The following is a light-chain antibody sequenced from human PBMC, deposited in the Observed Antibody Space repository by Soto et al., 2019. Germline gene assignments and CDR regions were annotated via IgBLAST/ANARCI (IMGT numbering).Light chain of an antibody. CDR2: GAS. CDR1: QSVSSNF. CDR3: HQYDSWT. J-gene: IGKJ1*01. Sequence: IVLSQSPGTLSLSPGERTTLSCRASQSVSSNFLDWYQQKPGQAPRLLIYGASSRATGIPDRFSGSGSGTDFTLTSSRLEPEDFAVYYCHQYDSWTFGQGTKVDIK. V-gene: IGKV3-20*01.